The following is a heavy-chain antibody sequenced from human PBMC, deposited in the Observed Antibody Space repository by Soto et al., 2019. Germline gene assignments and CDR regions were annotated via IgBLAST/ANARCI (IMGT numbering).Heavy chain of an antibody. D-gene: IGHD4-17*01. CDR3: ARDQRGDYGDPTRVKAFDI. Sequence: ASVKVSCKASGYTFTSYAMHWGGQAPGQRLEWMGWINAGNGNTKYSQKFQGRVTITRDTSASTAYMELSSLRSEDTAVYYCARDQRGDYGDPTRVKAFDIWGQGTMVTASS. CDR1: GYTFTSYA. V-gene: IGHV1-3*01. J-gene: IGHJ3*02. CDR2: INAGNGNT.